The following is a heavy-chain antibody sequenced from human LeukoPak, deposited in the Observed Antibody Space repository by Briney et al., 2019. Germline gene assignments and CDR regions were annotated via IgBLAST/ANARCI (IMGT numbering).Heavy chain of an antibody. Sequence: QPSETLSLTCTVSGGSISSGGYYWSWIRQAPGKGLEWVAVISYDGSNKYYADSVKGRFTISRDNSKNTLYLQMNSLRAEDTAVYYCARAVDTAMAGPFDYWGQGTLVTVSS. CDR3: ARAVDTAMAGPFDY. J-gene: IGHJ4*02. V-gene: IGHV3-30-3*01. CDR2: ISYDGSNK. D-gene: IGHD5-18*01. CDR1: GGSISSGG.